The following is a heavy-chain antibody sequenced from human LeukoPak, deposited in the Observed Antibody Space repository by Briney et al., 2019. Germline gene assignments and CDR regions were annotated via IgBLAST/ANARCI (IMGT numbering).Heavy chain of an antibody. V-gene: IGHV3-23*01. CDR2: IGGGGGNA. J-gene: IGHJ4*02. CDR3: AKGTTMVRGVIITFDD. CDR1: GFTFSSYA. D-gene: IGHD3-10*01. Sequence: PGGSLRLSCAASGFTFSSYALSWVRQAPGKGLEWVSSIGGGGGNAYSADSVKGRFTISRDNSKNTLYLQMNSPRAEDTAVYYCAKGTTMVRGVIITFDDWGQGTPVTVSS.